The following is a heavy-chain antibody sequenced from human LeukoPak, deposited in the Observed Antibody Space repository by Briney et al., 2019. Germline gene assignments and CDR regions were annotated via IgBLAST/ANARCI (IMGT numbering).Heavy chain of an antibody. J-gene: IGHJ4*02. CDR3: AKDRTKYSGYAHFDH. V-gene: IGHV3-23*01. D-gene: IGHD5-12*01. Sequence: PGGSLRLSCVASGFTFSNYATSWVRQAPGKGLEWVSSFSGSGDSTNYADSVKGRFTISRDNSKNTLYLQMNSLRAEDTAVYYCAKDRTKYSGYAHFDHWGQGTLVTVSS. CDR2: FSGSGDST. CDR1: GFTFSNYA.